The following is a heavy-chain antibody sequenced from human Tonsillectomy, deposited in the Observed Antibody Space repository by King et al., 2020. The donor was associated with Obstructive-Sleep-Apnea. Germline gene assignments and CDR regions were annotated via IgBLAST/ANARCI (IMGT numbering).Heavy chain of an antibody. J-gene: IGHJ6*02. CDR3: ARAGVGFGESHVGYYGMDV. D-gene: IGHD3-10*01. CDR2: IFHSGST. CDR1: GGSINSGGYS. V-gene: IGHV4-30-2*01. Sequence: LQLQESGSGLVRPSQTLTLTCIVSGGSINSGGYSWSWVRQPPGKGLEWIGYIFHSGSTYYNPSLKSRVTISVDRSKNQLSLKLTSVTAADTAVYYCARAGVGFGESHVGYYGMDVWGQGTTVTVSS.